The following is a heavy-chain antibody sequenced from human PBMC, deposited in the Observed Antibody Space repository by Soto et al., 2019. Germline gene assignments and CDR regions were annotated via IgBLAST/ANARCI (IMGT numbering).Heavy chain of an antibody. D-gene: IGHD5-18*01. CDR2: ISGSGGST. CDR1: GFTFSSYA. Sequence: GGSLRLSCAASGFTFSSYAMSWVRQAPGKGLEWASAISGSGGSTYYADSVKGRFTISRDNSKNTLYLQMNSLRAEDTAVYYCAKDGDVQLWFDYWGQGTLVTVSS. CDR3: AKDGDVQLWFDY. J-gene: IGHJ4*02. V-gene: IGHV3-23*01.